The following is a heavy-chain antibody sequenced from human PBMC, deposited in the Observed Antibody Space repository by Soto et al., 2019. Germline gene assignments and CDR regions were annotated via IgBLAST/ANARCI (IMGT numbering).Heavy chain of an antibody. V-gene: IGHV4-39*01. Sequence: KTSETLSLTCSASGGSITSSSHFWGWVRQPPGKGLEWIGTIYFTGNTYYTPSLKSRLTMSIDTSKNEFSLRLNSVTAADTAIYYCARMATFGSLNWFDPWGQGTLVTVSS. CDR2: IYFTGNT. CDR3: ARMATFGSLNWFDP. D-gene: IGHD3-16*01. J-gene: IGHJ5*02. CDR1: GGSITSSSHF.